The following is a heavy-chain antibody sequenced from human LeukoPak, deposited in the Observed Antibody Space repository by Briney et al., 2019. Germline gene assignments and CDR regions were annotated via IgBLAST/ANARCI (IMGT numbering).Heavy chain of an antibody. CDR3: ARVNVDTAMALDY. J-gene: IGHJ4*02. CDR2: IIPILGIA. Sequence: SVKVSCKASGGTFSSYAISWVRQAPGQGLEWMGRIIPILGIANYAQKFQGRVTITADKSTSTAYMELSSLRSEDTAVYYCARVNVDTAMALDYWGQGTLVTVSS. D-gene: IGHD5-18*01. V-gene: IGHV1-69*04. CDR1: GGTFSSYA.